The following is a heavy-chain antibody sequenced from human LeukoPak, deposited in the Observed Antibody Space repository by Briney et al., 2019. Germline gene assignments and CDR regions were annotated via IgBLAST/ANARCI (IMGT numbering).Heavy chain of an antibody. D-gene: IGHD2-21*02. J-gene: IGHJ6*02. V-gene: IGHV4-34*01. CDR2: INHSGST. CDR3: ARCPLAYCGGDCYSVVYYYGMDV. Sequence: SETLSLTCAVYGGSFSGYYWSWLRQPPGRGLAWMGEINHSGSTNYNPSLKSRVTISVDTSKNQFSLKLSSVSAADTAVYYCARCPLAYCGGDCYSVVYYYGMDVWGQGTTVTVSS. CDR1: GGSFSGYY.